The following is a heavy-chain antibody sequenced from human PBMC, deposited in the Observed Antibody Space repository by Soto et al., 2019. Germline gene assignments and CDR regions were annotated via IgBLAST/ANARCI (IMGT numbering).Heavy chain of an antibody. V-gene: IGHV1-18*01. CDR3: AKGPLYYYGSGSYYNGAFDI. J-gene: IGHJ3*02. Sequence: ASVKVSCKASGYTFTNYAISWVRQAPGQGLEWMGWISAYNGNTNYAQKLQGRVTMTTDTSTSSASMELRSLRSDDTAVYYCAKGPLYYYGSGSYYNGAFDIWGQGTMVTVSS. CDR2: ISAYNGNT. D-gene: IGHD3-10*01. CDR1: GYTFTNYA.